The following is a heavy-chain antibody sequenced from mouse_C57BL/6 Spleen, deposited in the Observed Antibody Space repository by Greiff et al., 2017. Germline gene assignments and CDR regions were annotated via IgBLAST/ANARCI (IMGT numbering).Heavy chain of an antibody. J-gene: IGHJ4*01. CDR3: AKKGYYGRDAMDD. D-gene: IGHD1-1*01. V-gene: IGHV2-5*01. CDR1: GFSLTSYG. Sequence: QVQLKESGPGLVQPSQSLSITCTVSGFSLTSYGVHWVRQSPGKGLEWLGVLWRGGSTDYNAAFMSRLSITKDNSKSQVFFKMNSLQADDTAIYYCAKKGYYGRDAMDDWGQGTSVTVSS. CDR2: LWRGGST.